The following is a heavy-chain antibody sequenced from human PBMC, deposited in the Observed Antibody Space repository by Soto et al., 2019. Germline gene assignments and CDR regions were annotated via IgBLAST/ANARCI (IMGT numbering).Heavy chain of an antibody. J-gene: IGHJ4*02. D-gene: IGHD3-22*01. CDR1: GGKCTTYG. CDR2: IYPGDSDI. V-gene: IGHV5-51*01. CDR3: ARQAYHYDTNSFGY. Sequence: GVSLRLCWRGSGGKCTTYGVGWVRQQPGKGLEWMGVIYPGDSDIRFSPSFQGQVTISADMSLSTAYLQWSSLRVSDTAMYYCARQAYHYDTNSFGYWGQGTLVTSPQ.